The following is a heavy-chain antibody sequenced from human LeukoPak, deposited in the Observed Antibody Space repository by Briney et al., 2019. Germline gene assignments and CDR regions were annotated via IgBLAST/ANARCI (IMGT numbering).Heavy chain of an antibody. CDR2: IKQDGSEK. V-gene: IGHV3-7*01. D-gene: IGHD6-19*01. CDR1: GFSSSSYW. J-gene: IGHJ4*02. CDR3: ARDLGQWLAPRGFDF. Sequence: GGSLRLSCAASGFSSSSYWMSWVRQAPGKGLEWVANIKQDGSEKYYVDSVKGRFTISRDNAKTSLYLQMNSLRAEDTAVYYCARDLGQWLAPRGFDFWGQGTLVTVSS.